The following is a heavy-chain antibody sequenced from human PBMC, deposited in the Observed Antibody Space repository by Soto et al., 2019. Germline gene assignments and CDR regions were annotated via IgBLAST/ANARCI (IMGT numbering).Heavy chain of an antibody. V-gene: IGHV1-18*01. Sequence: ASVKVSCKASGYTFTSYGISWVRQAPARGLEWMGWINGNNGNTDYAQKLQGRVTMTTDTSTTTAYMELRSLRSDDTAVYYCARFYCSTTSCFRPFDYWGQGTLVTVSS. D-gene: IGHD2-2*01. CDR3: ARFYCSTTSCFRPFDY. CDR2: INGNNGNT. J-gene: IGHJ4*02. CDR1: GYTFTSYG.